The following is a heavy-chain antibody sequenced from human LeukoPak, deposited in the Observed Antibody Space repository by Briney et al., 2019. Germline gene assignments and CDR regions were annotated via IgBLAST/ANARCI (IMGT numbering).Heavy chain of an antibody. D-gene: IGHD1-7*01. CDR2: IYYSGST. CDR1: SGSISSGGYY. J-gene: IGHJ6*02. Sequence: PSETLSLTCTVSSGSISSGGYYWSWIRQHPRKGLEWIGYIYYSGSTYYNPSLKSRVTISVDTSKNQFSLKLSSVTAADTAVYYCARVDELYYYYGMDVWGQGTTVTVSS. CDR3: ARVDELYYYYGMDV. V-gene: IGHV4-31*03.